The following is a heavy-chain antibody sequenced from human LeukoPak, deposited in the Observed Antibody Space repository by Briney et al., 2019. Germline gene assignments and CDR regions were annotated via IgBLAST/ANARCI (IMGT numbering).Heavy chain of an antibody. CDR1: GFTVSSNY. CDR3: AKRGVVIRVILVGFHKEAYYFDS. D-gene: IGHD3-22*01. V-gene: IGHV3-23*01. Sequence: GGSLRLSCAASGFTVSSNYMSWVRQAPGKGLEWVAGISDSGGRTNYADSVKGRFTISRDNPKNTLYLQMNSLRAEDTAVYFCAKRGVVIRVILVGFHKEAYYFDSWGQGALVTVSS. J-gene: IGHJ4*02. CDR2: ISDSGGRT.